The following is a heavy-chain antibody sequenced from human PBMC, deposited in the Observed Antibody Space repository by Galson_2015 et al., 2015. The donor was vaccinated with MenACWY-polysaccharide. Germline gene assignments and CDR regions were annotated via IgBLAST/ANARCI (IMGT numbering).Heavy chain of an antibody. CDR3: AKDSTDFWSVAGRFDH. J-gene: IGHJ5*02. CDR2: TRSSGTNT. D-gene: IGHD3-3*01. Sequence: SLRLSCAASGFTFTSYAMSWVRQAPGKGLEWVSATRSSGTNTYYADSVKGRFTISRDNSKNTLYLQMNSLRVEDTAVYYCAKDSTDFWSVAGRFDHWGQGTLVTVSS. V-gene: IGHV3-23*01. CDR1: GFTFTSYA.